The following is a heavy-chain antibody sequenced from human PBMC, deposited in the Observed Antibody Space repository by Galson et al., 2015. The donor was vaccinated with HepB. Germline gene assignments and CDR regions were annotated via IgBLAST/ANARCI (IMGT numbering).Heavy chain of an antibody. D-gene: IGHD2-2*01. J-gene: IGHJ6*02. CDR1: GGTFSSYA. Sequence: SVKVSCKASGGTFSSYAISWVRQAPGQGLEWMGGIIPIFGTANYAQKFQGRVTITADESTSTAYMELSSLRSEDTAVYYCAVVPGYYYGMDVWGQGTTVTVSS. V-gene: IGHV1-69*13. CDR2: IIPIFGTA. CDR3: AVVPGYYYGMDV.